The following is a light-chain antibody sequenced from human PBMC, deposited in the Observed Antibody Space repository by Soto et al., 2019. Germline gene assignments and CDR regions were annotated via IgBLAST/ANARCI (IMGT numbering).Light chain of an antibody. CDR3: AAWDDSLNGVV. J-gene: IGLJ2*01. CDR2: SHN. Sequence: QSVLTQPPSASGTPGQRVTISCCGSSSNIGSYAVNWYQQLPRTAPKLLIYSHNQRPSGVPDRISGSKSGTSASLVISGLQSEDEAIYYRAAWDDSLNGVVFGGGTKLTVL. CDR1: SSNIGSYA. V-gene: IGLV1-44*01.